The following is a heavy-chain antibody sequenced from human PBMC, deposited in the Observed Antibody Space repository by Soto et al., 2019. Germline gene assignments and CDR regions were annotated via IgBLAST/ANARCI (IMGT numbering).Heavy chain of an antibody. CDR3: ATQEVGGTYVYTFDP. D-gene: IGHD1-26*01. Sequence: SETLSLTCTVSGGSISSGPYYWGWTRQPPGKGLEWIGSIYYSGSTYYNPSLKSRVTISVDTSKNQFSLKLSSVTAADTAVYYCATQEVGGTYVYTFDPWGQGTLVTVSS. V-gene: IGHV4-39*01. J-gene: IGHJ5*02. CDR2: IYYSGST. CDR1: GGSISSGPYY.